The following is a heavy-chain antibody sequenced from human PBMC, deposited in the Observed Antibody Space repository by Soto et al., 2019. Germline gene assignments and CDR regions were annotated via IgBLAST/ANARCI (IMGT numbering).Heavy chain of an antibody. CDR3: ARDPGGPTANFY. Sequence: GGSLRLCCAACGFTFRSYSMNWVRQAPGKGLEWVSSISSSSSYIYYADSVKGRFTISRDNAKNSLYLQMNSLRAEDTAVYYCARDPGGPTANFYWGQGTLVTVSS. CDR1: GFTFRSYS. V-gene: IGHV3-21*01. J-gene: IGHJ4*02. CDR2: ISSSSSYI. D-gene: IGHD2-15*01.